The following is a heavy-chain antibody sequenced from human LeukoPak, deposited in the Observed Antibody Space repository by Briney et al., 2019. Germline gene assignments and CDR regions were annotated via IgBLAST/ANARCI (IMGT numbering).Heavy chain of an antibody. CDR2: IIPIFGTA. Sequence: GSSVKASCKASGGTFSSYAISWVRQAPGQGLEWMRGIIPIFGTANYAQKFQGRVTITTDESTSTAYMELSSLRSEDTAVYYCARSLLSAAAGTEGDWFDPWGQGTLVTVSS. CDR1: GGTFSSYA. CDR3: ARSLLSAAAGTEGDWFDP. V-gene: IGHV1-69*05. D-gene: IGHD6-13*01. J-gene: IGHJ5*02.